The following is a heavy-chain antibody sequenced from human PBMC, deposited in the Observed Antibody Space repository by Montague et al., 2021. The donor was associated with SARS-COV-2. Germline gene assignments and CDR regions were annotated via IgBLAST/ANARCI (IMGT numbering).Heavy chain of an antibody. D-gene: IGHD3-22*01. J-gene: IGHJ4*02. CDR3: ARHRKTRIAMIVVVIGYLDD. V-gene: IGHV4-39*01. CDR1: GGSISSISYN. Sequence: SETLSLTCTVSGGSISSISYNWGWIPQPPGKGLEWISSIYCSGSTYSNPSLKIPVTLSVDTSQNQFSLKLSSVTAAATAVYYCARHRKTRIAMIVVVIGYLDDWGQGTLVTVSS. CDR2: IYCSGST.